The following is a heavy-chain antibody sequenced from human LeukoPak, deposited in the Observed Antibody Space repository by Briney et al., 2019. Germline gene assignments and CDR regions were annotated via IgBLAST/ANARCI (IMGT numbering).Heavy chain of an antibody. Sequence: SETLSLTCTVSGGSISSYYWSWIRQPPGKGLEWIGYIYYSGSTNYNPSLKSRVTISVDTSKNQFSLKLSSVTAADTAVYYCAGAPMVREPSFDYWGQGTLVTVSS. V-gene: IGHV4-59*01. J-gene: IGHJ4*02. CDR3: AGAPMVREPSFDY. D-gene: IGHD3-10*01. CDR2: IYYSGST. CDR1: GGSISSYY.